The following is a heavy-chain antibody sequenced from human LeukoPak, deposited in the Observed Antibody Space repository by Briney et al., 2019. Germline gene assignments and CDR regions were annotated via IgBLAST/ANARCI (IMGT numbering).Heavy chain of an antibody. CDR2: IKQDGSEK. Sequence: GGSLRLSCAVPGFTFSNYWMSWVRQAPGKGLEWVANIKQDGSEKYYVDSVKGRFTISRDNAKNSLYLQMNSLRAEDTAVYYCASQGLDTAMAPHFDYWGQGTLVTVSS. CDR3: ASQGLDTAMAPHFDY. V-gene: IGHV3-7*03. CDR1: GFTFSNYW. D-gene: IGHD5-18*01. J-gene: IGHJ4*02.